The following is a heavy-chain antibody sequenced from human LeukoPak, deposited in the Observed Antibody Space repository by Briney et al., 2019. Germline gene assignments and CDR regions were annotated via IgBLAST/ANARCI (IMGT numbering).Heavy chain of an antibody. CDR2: VNGIGDGT. CDR1: GFTFSSYA. D-gene: IGHD5-18*01. CDR3: ARRTAMVPFDY. V-gene: IGHV3-23*01. J-gene: IGHJ4*02. Sequence: QSGGSLRLSCAASGFTFSSYAMSWVRQAPGKGLEWVSSVNGIGDGTYYADSVKGRFTISRDNSKNTVYLQMTSLRAEDTALYYCARRTAMVPFDYWGQGTLVTVSS.